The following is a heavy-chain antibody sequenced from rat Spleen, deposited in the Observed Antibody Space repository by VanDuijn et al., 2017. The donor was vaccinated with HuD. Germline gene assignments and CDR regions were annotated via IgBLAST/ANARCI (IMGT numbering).Heavy chain of an antibody. Sequence: EVQLVESGGGLVQPGRSMKLSCAASGFTFSNYDMAWVRQAPKKGLEWVATISYDGSSTNYRDSVKGRFTISRDNAKSTLYLQMDSLRSEDTATYYCARHTMGIRALDYWGQGVMVTVSS. CDR3: ARHTMGIRALDY. CDR1: GFTFSNYD. D-gene: IGHD1-9*01. V-gene: IGHV5-7*01. J-gene: IGHJ2*01. CDR2: ISYDGSST.